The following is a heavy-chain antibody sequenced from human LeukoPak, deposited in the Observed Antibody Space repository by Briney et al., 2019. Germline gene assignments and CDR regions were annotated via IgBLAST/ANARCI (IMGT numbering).Heavy chain of an antibody. Sequence: ASVKVSCKATVYTFSGYYRHWVRPAPGQGLEWMGWINPNSGGTNYAQKFQGRVTMTRDTSISTAYMELSRLRSDDTAVYYLARLTEQQVAPYDYWGQGTLVTVSS. CDR1: VYTFSGYY. CDR2: INPNSGGT. J-gene: IGHJ4*02. V-gene: IGHV1-2*02. D-gene: IGHD6-13*01. CDR3: ARLTEQQVAPYDY.